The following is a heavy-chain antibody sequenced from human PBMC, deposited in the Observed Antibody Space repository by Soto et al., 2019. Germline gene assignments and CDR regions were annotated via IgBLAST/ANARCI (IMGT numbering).Heavy chain of an antibody. CDR1: GGSISSGGYY. D-gene: IGHD3-22*01. CDR3: ARTSYDSRGTAADP. CDR2: IYYSGST. V-gene: IGHV4-31*03. J-gene: IGHJ5*02. Sequence: QVQLQESGPGLVKPSQTLSLTCTVSGGSISSGGYYWSWIRQHPGKGLEWIWYIYYSGSTYYNSSLKSRATISVDTSKNQFSLKRRSVTAADTAVYYCARTSYDSRGTAADPGGQGTLVTVSS.